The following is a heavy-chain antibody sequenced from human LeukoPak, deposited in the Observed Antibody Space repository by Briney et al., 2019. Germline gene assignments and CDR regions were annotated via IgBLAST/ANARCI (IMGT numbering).Heavy chain of an antibody. CDR3: ATGGGLAVSHI. J-gene: IGHJ4*02. Sequence: SETLSLTCTVSGGSITGSNYYWDWIRQPPGKGLEWIGSVYQSGSTYYNPSLKSRVTISGDTSKNQFSLKLFSVTAADTAVYFCATGGGLAVSHIWGQGTLVTVSS. CDR1: GGSITGSNYY. V-gene: IGHV4-39*01. D-gene: IGHD5/OR15-5a*01. CDR2: VYQSGST.